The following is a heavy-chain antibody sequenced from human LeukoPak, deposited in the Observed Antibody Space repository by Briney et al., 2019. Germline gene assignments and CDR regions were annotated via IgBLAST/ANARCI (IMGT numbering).Heavy chain of an antibody. CDR2: ISGSGGST. D-gene: IGHD2-2*01. V-gene: IGHV3-23*01. Sequence: GGSLRLSCAASGFTFSSYAMSWVRQAPGKGLEWVSAISGSGGSTYFADSVKGRFTISRDNSKNTLYLQMNSLRAEDTAVYYCAKVLYCSSTSCYPYYFDYWGQGTLVTVSS. CDR1: GFTFSSYA. J-gene: IGHJ4*02. CDR3: AKVLYCSSTSCYPYYFDY.